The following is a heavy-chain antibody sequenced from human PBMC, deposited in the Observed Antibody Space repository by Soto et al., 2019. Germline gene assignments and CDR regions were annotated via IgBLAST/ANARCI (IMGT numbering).Heavy chain of an antibody. V-gene: IGHV3-23*01. CDR2: ISCCGGTA. Sequence: EVQLLESGGGLVRRGESLRLSCAASGFNFNKYAMSWVRQAPGEGLEWVSGISCCGGTASYADSVKGRFTIARDDAKNTLYLDMNSLRVEDTAEYYCAKADGQQWLLPHLENWGRGTLVTVS. J-gene: IGHJ4*02. CDR1: GFNFNKYA. CDR3: AKADGQQWLLPHLEN. D-gene: IGHD6-19*01.